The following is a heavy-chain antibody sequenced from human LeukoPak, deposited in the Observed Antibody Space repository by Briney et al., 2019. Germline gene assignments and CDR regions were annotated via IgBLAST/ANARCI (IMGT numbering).Heavy chain of an antibody. V-gene: IGHV1-2*02. J-gene: IGHJ3*02. Sequence: ASVKVSCKASGYTFTGYYMHWVRQAPGQGLEWMGWINPNSGGTNYAQKFQGRVTMTRDTSISTAYMELSRLRSDDTAVYYCAKDHGTSCYFECVRGEDAFDIWGQGTMVTVSS. CDR3: AKDHGTSCYFECVRGEDAFDI. CDR1: GYTFTGYY. CDR2: INPNSGGT. D-gene: IGHD2-2*01.